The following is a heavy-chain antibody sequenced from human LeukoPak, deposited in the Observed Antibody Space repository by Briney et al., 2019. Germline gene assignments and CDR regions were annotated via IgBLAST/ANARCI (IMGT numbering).Heavy chain of an antibody. Sequence: GRSLRLSCTASGFTFGDHAMSWVRQAPGKGLEWVGFIRSKAYRGTTEYAASVKGRFTISRDDSTSIAYLQMNSLETEDTAVYYCVRDFDYWGQGTLVTVSS. J-gene: IGHJ4*02. CDR2: IRSKAYRGTT. CDR3: VRDFDY. V-gene: IGHV3-49*04. CDR1: GFTFGDHA.